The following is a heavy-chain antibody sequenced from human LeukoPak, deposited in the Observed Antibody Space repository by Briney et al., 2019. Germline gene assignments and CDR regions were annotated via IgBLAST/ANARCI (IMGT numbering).Heavy chain of an antibody. D-gene: IGHD4-17*01. V-gene: IGHV1-69*01. CDR3: ARPYGDYEWWFDL. CDR1: GGTFSSYA. Sequence: GASVKVSCKASGGTFSSYAISWVRQAPGQGLEWMGGIIPIFGTANYAQKFQGRVTITADESTSTAYMELSSLRSEDTAVYYCARPYGDYEWWFDLWGQGTLVTVSS. CDR2: IIPIFGTA. J-gene: IGHJ5*02.